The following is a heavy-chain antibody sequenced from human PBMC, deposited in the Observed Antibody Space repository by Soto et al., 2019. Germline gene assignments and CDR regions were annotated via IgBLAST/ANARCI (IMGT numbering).Heavy chain of an antibody. D-gene: IGHD4-17*01. CDR1: GFTFSSYA. CDR2: ISYDGSNK. CDR3: ARDYGGNFDSPLYYFDY. Sequence: PGGSLRLSCAASGFTFSSYAMHWVRQAPGKGLEWVAVISYDGSNKYYADSVKGRFTISRDNSKNTLYLQMNSLRAEDTAVYYCARDYGGNFDSPLYYFDYWGQGTLVTVSS. V-gene: IGHV3-30-3*01. J-gene: IGHJ4*02.